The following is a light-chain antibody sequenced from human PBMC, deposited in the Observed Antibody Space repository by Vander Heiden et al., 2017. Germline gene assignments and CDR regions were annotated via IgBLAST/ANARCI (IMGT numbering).Light chain of an antibody. V-gene: IGKV1-39*01. Sequence: DIQITQSPSSLSASVGDRVTITCRATQTISNYVNWYQQKPGKAPKLLIYAASTLQRGVPSRFSGSGSGTDFTLTITGLQSEDFVTYYCQQSVSSLWTFGQGTMVDI. CDR1: QTISNY. J-gene: IGKJ1*01. CDR2: AAS. CDR3: QQSVSSLWT.